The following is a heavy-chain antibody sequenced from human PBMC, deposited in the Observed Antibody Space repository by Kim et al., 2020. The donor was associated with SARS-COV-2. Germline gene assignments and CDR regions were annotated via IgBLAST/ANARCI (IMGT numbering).Heavy chain of an antibody. J-gene: IGHJ2*01. CDR1: GGTFSSYA. V-gene: IGHV1-69*13. Sequence: SVKVSCKASGGTFSSYAISWVRQAPGQGLEWMGGITPIFGTANYAQKFQGRVTITADESTSTAYMELSSLRSEDTAVYYCAREQRFLEWTDWYFDLWGRGTLVTVSS. CDR2: ITPIFGTA. D-gene: IGHD3-3*01. CDR3: AREQRFLEWTDWYFDL.